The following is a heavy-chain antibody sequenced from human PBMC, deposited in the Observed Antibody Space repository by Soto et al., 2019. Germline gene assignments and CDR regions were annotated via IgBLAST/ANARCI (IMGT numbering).Heavy chain of an antibody. CDR2: INHSGIT. D-gene: IGHD6-19*01. J-gene: IGHJ5*02. Sequence: PSETLSLTGAVYGGSFSGYYCSWIRQPPWKGLEWIGEINHSGITNYNPSLKSRVTISVDTSKNQFSLKLSSVTAADTAVYYCAREYSSGWYGSWFDPCGQGTLVTVSS. CDR1: GGSFSGYY. CDR3: AREYSSGWYGSWFDP. V-gene: IGHV4-34*01.